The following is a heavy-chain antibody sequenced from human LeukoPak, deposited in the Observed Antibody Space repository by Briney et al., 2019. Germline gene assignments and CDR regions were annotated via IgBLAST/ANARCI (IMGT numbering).Heavy chain of an antibody. J-gene: IGHJ4*02. CDR2: ISSNSSYI. Sequence: GGSLRLSCAASGFTFSSYSMNWVRQAPGKGLEWVSSISSNSSYIYYADSVKGRFTISRDNAKNSLYLQMNSLRAEDTAVYYCARGGDYDILTGYYLGLYWGQGTLVTVSS. D-gene: IGHD3-9*01. CDR3: ARGGDYDILTGYYLGLY. CDR1: GFTFSSYS. V-gene: IGHV3-21*01.